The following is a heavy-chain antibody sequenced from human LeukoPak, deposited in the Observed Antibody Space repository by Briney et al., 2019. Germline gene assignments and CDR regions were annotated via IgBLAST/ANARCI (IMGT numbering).Heavy chain of an antibody. CDR1: GYSFTSYW. V-gene: IGHV1-69*01. J-gene: IGHJ6*03. D-gene: IGHD2-8*01. CDR3: AGDSGYRITGYMDV. Sequence: KAGESLKISCKGSGYSFTSYWIGWVRPMPGKGLEWMGGIIPIFGTANYAQKFQGRVTITADESTSTAYMELSSLRSEDTAVYYCAGDSGYRITGYMDVWGKGTTVTVSS. CDR2: IIPIFGTA.